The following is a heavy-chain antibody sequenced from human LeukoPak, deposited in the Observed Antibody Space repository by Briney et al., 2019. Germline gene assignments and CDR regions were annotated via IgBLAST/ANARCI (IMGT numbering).Heavy chain of an antibody. J-gene: IGHJ4*02. V-gene: IGHV3-7*01. CDR3: ARRGWFGELFPANF. D-gene: IGHD3-10*01. Sequence: GGSLRLSCAASAFTFSDFWMTWARQSPGKGLEWVANIKQDGSEKYYVDSVRGRFTISRDNAKNSLYLQMNSLRAEDTAVYYCARRGWFGELFPANFWGQGTLVTVSS. CDR2: IKQDGSEK. CDR1: AFTFSDFW.